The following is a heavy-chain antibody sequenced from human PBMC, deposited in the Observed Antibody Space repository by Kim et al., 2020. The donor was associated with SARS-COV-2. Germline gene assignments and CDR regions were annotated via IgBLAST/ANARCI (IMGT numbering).Heavy chain of an antibody. CDR3: ARVLSASYMDV. CDR1: GLSLTYYT. V-gene: IGHV3-21*01. CDR2: INPGSDII. J-gene: IGHJ6*03. Sequence: GGSLRLSCEASGLSLTYYTMTWVRQSPGKGLQWVSSINPGSDIIYYADSVKGRFTISRDNAKNSVFLQMNSLSAEDTAIYFCARVLSASYMDVWGTGTTV. D-gene: IGHD3-3*02.